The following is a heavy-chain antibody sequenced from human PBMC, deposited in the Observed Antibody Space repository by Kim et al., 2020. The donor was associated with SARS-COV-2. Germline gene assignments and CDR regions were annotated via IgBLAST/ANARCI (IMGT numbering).Heavy chain of an antibody. D-gene: IGHD3-10*01. V-gene: IGHV3-33*01. CDR1: GFTFSSYG. CDR3: AREVQIFVRGDYYFDY. Sequence: GGSLRLSCAASGFTFSSYGMHWVRQAPGKGLEWVAVIWYDGSNKYYADSVKGRFTISRDNSKNTLYLQMNSLRAEDTAVYYCAREVQIFVRGDYYFDYWGQGTLVTVSS. CDR2: IWYDGSNK. J-gene: IGHJ4*02.